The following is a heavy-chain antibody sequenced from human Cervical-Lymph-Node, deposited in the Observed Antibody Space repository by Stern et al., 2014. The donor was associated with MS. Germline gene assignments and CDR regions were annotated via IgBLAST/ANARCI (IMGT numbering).Heavy chain of an antibody. D-gene: IGHD2-15*01. CDR2: ISSSSSYI. CDR1: GFTFSSYS. V-gene: IGHV3-21*01. CDR3: ARSIDIVVVVAATPIDY. Sequence: EVQLLESGGGLVKPGGSLRLSCAASGFTFSSYSMNWVRQAPGKGLEWVSSISSSSSYIYYADSVKGRFTISRDNAKNSLYLQMNSLRAEDTAVYYCARSIDIVVVVAATPIDYWGQGTLVTVSS. J-gene: IGHJ4*02.